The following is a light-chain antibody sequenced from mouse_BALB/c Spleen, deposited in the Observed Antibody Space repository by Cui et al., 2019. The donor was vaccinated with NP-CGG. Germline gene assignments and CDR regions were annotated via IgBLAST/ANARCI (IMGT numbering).Light chain of an antibody. CDR2: GTN. Sequence: QAVVTQESALTTSPGETVTPTCRSRTWAVTTSNDANWVQEKPDHFFTGLIGGTNNRAPGVPARFSGSLIGDKAALTITGAQTEDEAIYFCALWYSNHWVFGGGTKLTVL. J-gene: IGLJ1*01. V-gene: IGLV1*01. CDR1: TWAVTTSND. CDR3: ALWYSNHWV.